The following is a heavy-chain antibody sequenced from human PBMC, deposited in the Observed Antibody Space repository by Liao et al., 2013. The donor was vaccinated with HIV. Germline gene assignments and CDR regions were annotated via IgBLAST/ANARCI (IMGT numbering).Heavy chain of an antibody. V-gene: IGHV4-61*02. D-gene: IGHD5-12*01. Sequence: QVQLQASGPGLVKPSQTLSLTCTVSGDSISSAGYYWSWIRQPAGKGLEWIGLIHTSGSTNYNPSLQESSHHISRHVQEPSSPSKLSSVTAADTAVYYCARRREVATKTAFDFWGQGTLVTVSS. CDR3: ARRREVATKTAFDF. CDR2: IHTSGST. J-gene: IGHJ4*02. CDR1: GDSISSAGYY.